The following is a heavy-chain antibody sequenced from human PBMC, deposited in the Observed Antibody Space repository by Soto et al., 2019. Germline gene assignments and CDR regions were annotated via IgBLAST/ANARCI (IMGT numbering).Heavy chain of an antibody. CDR1: GFGVSSKY. J-gene: IGHJ4*02. Sequence: PGGSLRLSCAASGFGVSSKYMNWVRQAPGKGLEWVSVIYSGGITYYADSVKGRFTISRDVSRNTLYLQMNSLRDEDTAVYYCASGPGPTNYYDILTGPQGVFDYWGQGTLDTVSS. D-gene: IGHD3-9*01. V-gene: IGHV3-53*05. CDR2: IYSGGIT. CDR3: ASGPGPTNYYDILTGPQGVFDY.